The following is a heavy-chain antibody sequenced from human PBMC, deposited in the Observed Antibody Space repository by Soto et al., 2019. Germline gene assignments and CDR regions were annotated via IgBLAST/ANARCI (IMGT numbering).Heavy chain of an antibody. CDR2: ISSSSSYI. J-gene: IGHJ6*03. CDR3: ARPPSGSSWYGNYYYYMDV. CDR1: GFTFSSYS. Sequence: GGSLRLSCAASGFTFSSYSMNWVRQAPGKGLEWVSSISSSSSYIYYADSVKGRFTISRDNAKNSLYLQMNSLRAEDTAVYYCARPPSGSSWYGNYYYYMDVWGKGTTVTVSS. V-gene: IGHV3-21*01. D-gene: IGHD6-13*01.